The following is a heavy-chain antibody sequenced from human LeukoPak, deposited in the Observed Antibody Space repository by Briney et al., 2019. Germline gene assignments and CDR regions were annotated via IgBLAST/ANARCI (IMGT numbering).Heavy chain of an antibody. Sequence: SETLSLTCAVYGGSFSGYYWSWIRQPPGKGLEWIGEINHSGSTNYNPSLKSRVTISVDTSKNQFSLKLSSVTAADTAVYYCARGSGSLEPVDYWGQGTLVTVSS. CDR3: ARGSGSLEPVDY. D-gene: IGHD1-26*01. CDR2: INHSGST. V-gene: IGHV4-34*01. CDR1: GGSFSGYY. J-gene: IGHJ4*02.